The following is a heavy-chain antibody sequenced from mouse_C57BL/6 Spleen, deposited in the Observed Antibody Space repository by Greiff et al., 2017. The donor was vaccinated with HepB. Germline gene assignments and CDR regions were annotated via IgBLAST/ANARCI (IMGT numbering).Heavy chain of an antibody. Sequence: QVQLQQSGPELVKPGASVKISCKASGYAFSSSWMNWVKQRPGKGLEWLGRIYPGDGDTNYNGKFKGKAKLTADKSSSTAYMQLSSLTSEDSAVYFCERAIYYDYDGGVAYWGQGTLVTVSA. CDR3: ERAIYYDYDGGVAY. J-gene: IGHJ3*01. CDR1: GYAFSSSW. CDR2: IYPGDGDT. D-gene: IGHD2-4*01. V-gene: IGHV1-82*01.